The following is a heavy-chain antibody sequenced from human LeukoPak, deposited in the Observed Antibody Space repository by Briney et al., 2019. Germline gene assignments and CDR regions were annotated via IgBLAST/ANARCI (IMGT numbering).Heavy chain of an antibody. CDR1: GGTFSSYA. CDR2: IIPIFGTA. CDR3: ARVPAAPRGYYDFVP. J-gene: IGHJ5*02. Sequence: ASVKVSCKASGGTFSSYAISWVRQAPGQGLEWMGGIIPIFGTANYAQKFQGGVTITADKSTSTAYMELSSLRSEDTAVYYCARVPAAPRGYYDFVPWGQGTLVTVSS. D-gene: IGHD2-2*01. V-gene: IGHV1-69*06.